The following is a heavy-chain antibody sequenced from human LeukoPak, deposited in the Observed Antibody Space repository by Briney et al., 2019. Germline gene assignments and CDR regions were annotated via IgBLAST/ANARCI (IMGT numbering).Heavy chain of an antibody. Sequence: GGSLRLSCTDSGFTFRNYWMTWVRQAPGKGLEWVANIKQDGSEKYYVDSVKGRFTISRDNAKNTLYLQINSLRAEDTAVYYCARAELRWDDAFDIWGQGTMVTVSS. V-gene: IGHV3-7*01. CDR1: GFTFRNYW. CDR3: ARAELRWDDAFDI. J-gene: IGHJ3*02. D-gene: IGHD4-23*01. CDR2: IKQDGSEK.